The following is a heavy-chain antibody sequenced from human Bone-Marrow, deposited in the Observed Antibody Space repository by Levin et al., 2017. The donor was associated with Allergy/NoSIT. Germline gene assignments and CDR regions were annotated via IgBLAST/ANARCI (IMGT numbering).Heavy chain of an antibody. D-gene: IGHD4-17*01. CDR3: ARRTVTTYSPFDY. V-gene: IGHV1-69*13. CDR2: IIPIFGTA. CDR1: GGTFSSYA. J-gene: IGHJ4*02. Sequence: SVKVSCKASGGTFSSYAISWVRQAPGQGLEWMGGIIPIFGTANYAQKFQGRVTITADESTSTAYMELSSLRSEDTAVYYCARRTVTTYSPFDYWGQGTLVTVSS.